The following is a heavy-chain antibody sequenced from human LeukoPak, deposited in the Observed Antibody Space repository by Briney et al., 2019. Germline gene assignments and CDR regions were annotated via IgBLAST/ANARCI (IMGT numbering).Heavy chain of an antibody. CDR1: GYTFTSYY. Sequence: ASVKVSCKPSGYTFTSYYMHWVRPAPGQGLEWMGIINPSGGSTSYAQKCQGRVTMTRDTSTSTVYMELSSLRSEDTAVYYCARYYPGFDYWGQGTLVTVSS. CDR3: ARYYPGFDY. CDR2: INPSGGST. D-gene: IGHD3-16*01. V-gene: IGHV1-46*01. J-gene: IGHJ4*02.